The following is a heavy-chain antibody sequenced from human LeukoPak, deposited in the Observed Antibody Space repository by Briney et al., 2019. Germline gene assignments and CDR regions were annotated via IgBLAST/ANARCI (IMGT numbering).Heavy chain of an antibody. Sequence: PEASVTVSCKASGYTFTGYYMHWVRQAPGQGLEWMGWINPNSGGTNYAQKFQGRVTMTRDTSISTAYMELSRLRSDDTAVYYCARDMGEQLWSENDYWGQGTLVTVSS. CDR3: ARDMGEQLWSENDY. J-gene: IGHJ4*02. V-gene: IGHV1-2*02. D-gene: IGHD5-18*01. CDR1: GYTFTGYY. CDR2: INPNSGGT.